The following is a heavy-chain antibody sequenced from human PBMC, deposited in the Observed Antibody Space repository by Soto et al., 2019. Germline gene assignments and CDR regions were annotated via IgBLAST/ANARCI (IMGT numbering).Heavy chain of an antibody. J-gene: IGHJ4*02. CDR3: ARDGVGTTTYSGYFDY. CDR2: IRFDGSNT. D-gene: IGHD1-26*01. V-gene: IGHV3-33*01. Sequence: PGGSLRLSCAASAVTFTGFGMHWVRQAPGKGLEWVAVIRFDGSNTYYADSVKGRFTISRDNPKNMLYLQMNSLRAEDTAIYYCARDGVGTTTYSGYFDYWGLGTLVTXSS. CDR1: AVTFTGFG.